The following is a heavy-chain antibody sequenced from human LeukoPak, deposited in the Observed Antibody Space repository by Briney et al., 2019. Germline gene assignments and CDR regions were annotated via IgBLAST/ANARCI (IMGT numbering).Heavy chain of an antibody. CDR3: ARDHGPYYSHRGAFDP. Sequence: ASVKVSCKASGGTFSSYAISWVRQAPGQGLEWMGGIIPIFGTANYAQKFQGRVTITTDESTSTAYMELSSLRSEDTAVYYCARDHGPYYSHRGAFDPWGQGTLVTVSS. V-gene: IGHV1-69*05. CDR1: GGTFSSYA. J-gene: IGHJ5*02. D-gene: IGHD3-10*01. CDR2: IIPIFGTA.